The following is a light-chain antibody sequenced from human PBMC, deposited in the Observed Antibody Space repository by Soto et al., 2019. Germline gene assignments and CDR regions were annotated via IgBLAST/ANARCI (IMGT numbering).Light chain of an antibody. CDR2: AAS. CDR3: QQSYSTLT. V-gene: IGKV3-11*01. Sequence: EILLTQSPATLSLSPVERATISCRASQSVSSYLAWYQQKPGQAPRLLIYAASTRATGIPDRFSGSGSGTDFTLTISSLQPEDFATYYCQQSYSTLTFGQGTRLEIK. J-gene: IGKJ5*01. CDR1: QSVSSY.